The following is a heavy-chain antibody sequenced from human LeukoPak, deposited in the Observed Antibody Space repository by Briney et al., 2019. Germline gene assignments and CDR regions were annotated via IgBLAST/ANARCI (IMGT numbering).Heavy chain of an antibody. CDR3: ARGTDAVAFDI. CDR1: GGSFSGYY. V-gene: IGHV4-34*01. J-gene: IGHJ3*02. D-gene: IGHD4-17*01. Sequence: SETLSLTCAVYGGSFSGYYCSWIRQPPGKGREWIGEINHSGSTNYNPSPKSRVTISVDTSTNQFSLKLSSVTAADTAVYYCARGTDAVAFDIWGQGTMVTVSS. CDR2: INHSGST.